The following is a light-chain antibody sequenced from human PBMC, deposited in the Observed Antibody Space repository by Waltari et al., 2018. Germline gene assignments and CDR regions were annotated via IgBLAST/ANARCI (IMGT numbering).Light chain of an antibody. Sequence: DIVMTQSPDSLAVSLGERATINCKSSESVIYDSDNTNYLAWYQQKPGQPPKLLIHLASIRESGVPDRFSGSGAGKDFTLTISSLQAEDGAVYYCQQYLSAPRTFGQGTVLEIK. CDR3: QQYLSAPRT. CDR1: ESVIYDSDNTNY. J-gene: IGKJ2*02. V-gene: IGKV4-1*01. CDR2: LAS.